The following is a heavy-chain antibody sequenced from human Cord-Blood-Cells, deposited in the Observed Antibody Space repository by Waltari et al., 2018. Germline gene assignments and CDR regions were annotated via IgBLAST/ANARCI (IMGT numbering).Heavy chain of an antibody. D-gene: IGHD2-2*01. V-gene: IGHV4-30-2*01. J-gene: IGHJ4*02. CDR2: IYHSGST. Sequence: QLQLQESGSGLVKPSQTLSLTCAVSGGSISSGGYSWSWIRQPPGKGLEWIGYIYHSGSTYYNPSLKSRDTISVDRSKNQFSLKLSSVTAADTAVYYCARSGVPAARFEFDYWGQGTLVTVSS. CDR3: ARSGVPAARFEFDY. CDR1: GGSISSGGYS.